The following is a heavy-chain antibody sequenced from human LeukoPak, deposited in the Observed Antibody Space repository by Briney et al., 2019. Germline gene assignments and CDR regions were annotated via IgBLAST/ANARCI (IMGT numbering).Heavy chain of an antibody. CDR3: ARQPLVRGTTYGMDV. D-gene: IGHD2-2*01. V-gene: IGHV4-59*08. J-gene: IGHJ6*02. CDR2: IYYSGST. Sequence: KTSETLSLTCTVSGGSISSYYWSWIRQPPGKGLEWIGYIYYSGSTNYSLSLKSRVTISVDTSKNQFSLKLSSVTAADTAVYYCARQPLVRGTTYGMDVWGQGTTVTVSS. CDR1: GGSISSYY.